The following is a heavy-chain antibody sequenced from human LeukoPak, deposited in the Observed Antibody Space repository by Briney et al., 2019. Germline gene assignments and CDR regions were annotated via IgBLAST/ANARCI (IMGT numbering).Heavy chain of an antibody. D-gene: IGHD1-26*01. CDR3: ARGHGGSSWDDAFDI. J-gene: IGHJ3*02. V-gene: IGHV3-21*01. CDR2: ISSSSSYI. CDR1: GFTFSSYS. Sequence: PGGSLRLSCAASGFTFSSYSMNWVRQAPGKGLEWVSSISSSSSYIYYADSVKGRFTISRDNAKNSLYLQMNSLRAEDTAVYYCARGHGGSSWDDAFDIWGQGTMVTVSS.